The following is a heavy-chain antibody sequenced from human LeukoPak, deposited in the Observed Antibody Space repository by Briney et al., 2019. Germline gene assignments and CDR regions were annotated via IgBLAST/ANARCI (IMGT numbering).Heavy chain of an antibody. V-gene: IGHV2-5*01. CDR2: IYWNDDK. CDR1: GFSLSTSGVG. D-gene: IGHD5-12*01. J-gene: IGHJ4*02. Sequence: SGPTLVKPTQTLTLTSTFSGFSLSTSGVGVGWIRQPPGKALEWLALIYWNDDKRYSPSLKSRLTITKDTSKNQVVLTMTNMDPVDTATYYCAHSPGEWLRLYYFDYWGQGTLVTVSS. CDR3: AHSPGEWLRLYYFDY.